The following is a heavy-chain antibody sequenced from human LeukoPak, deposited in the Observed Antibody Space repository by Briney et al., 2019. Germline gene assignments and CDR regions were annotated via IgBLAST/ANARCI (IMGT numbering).Heavy chain of an antibody. V-gene: IGHV3-30-3*02. CDR3: ATDLESFDY. J-gene: IGHJ4*02. CDR2: ISYDGSNK. Sequence: GGSLRLSCAASGFPFSSYAMHWVRQAPGKGLEWVAVISYDGSNKYYADSVKGRFTISRDNARNSLYLQMNSLRVEDTAVYYCATDLESFDYWGQGTLVTVSS. CDR1: GFPFSSYA. D-gene: IGHD5-24*01.